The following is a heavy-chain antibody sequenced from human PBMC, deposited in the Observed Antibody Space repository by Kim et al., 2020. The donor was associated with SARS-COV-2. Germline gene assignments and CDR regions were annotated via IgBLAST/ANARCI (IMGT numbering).Heavy chain of an antibody. Sequence: NPSLRGRVTISVDTSKNQFSLKLSSVTAADTAVYYCARPHDGSSWSSIDYWGQGTLVTVSS. J-gene: IGHJ4*02. CDR3: ARPHDGSSWSSIDY. D-gene: IGHD6-13*01. V-gene: IGHV4-39*01.